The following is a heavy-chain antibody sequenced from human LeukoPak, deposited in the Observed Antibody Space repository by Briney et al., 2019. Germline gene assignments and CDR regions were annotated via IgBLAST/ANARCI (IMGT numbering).Heavy chain of an antibody. D-gene: IGHD5-18*01. J-gene: IGHJ6*02. V-gene: IGHV3-30*04. CDR2: ISYDGSNK. CDR1: GFTFSSYA. Sequence: GGSLRLSCAASGFTFSSYAMHWVRQAPGKGLEWVAVISYDGSNKYYADSVKGRFTISRDNSKNTLYLQMNSLRAEDTAVYYCARESSVDTAVRTELNYYYYGMDVWGQGTTVTASS. CDR3: ARESSVDTAVRTELNYYYYGMDV.